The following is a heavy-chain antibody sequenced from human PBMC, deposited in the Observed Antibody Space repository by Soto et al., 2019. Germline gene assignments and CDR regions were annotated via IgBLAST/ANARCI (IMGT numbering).Heavy chain of an antibody. CDR2: ISASGIST. D-gene: IGHD4-17*01. J-gene: IGHJ4*02. Sequence: EVQLLESGGGLVQPGGSLRLSCAASGFTFRTYDMSWVRQAPGKGLEWVSAISASGISTYYADSVKGRFTISRDNSKNTLYLQMNSPTTQDTAVYYCAKDRAPYGDKRGLDYWGQGALVTVSS. CDR3: AKDRAPYGDKRGLDY. V-gene: IGHV3-23*01. CDR1: GFTFRTYD.